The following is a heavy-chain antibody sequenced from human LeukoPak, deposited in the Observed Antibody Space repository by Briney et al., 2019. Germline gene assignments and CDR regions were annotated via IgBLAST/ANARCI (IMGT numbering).Heavy chain of an antibody. V-gene: IGHV3-23*01. CDR1: RFTFSRSA. CDR2: ISNNGGYT. J-gene: IGHJ4*02. CDR3: AKQLGYCSDGSCYFPY. D-gene: IGHD2-15*01. Sequence: GGSLRLSCAASRFTFSRSAMSWVRQAPGKGLEWVSAISNNGGYTYYADSVQGRFTIPRDNSKSTLCLQMNSLRAEDTAVYYCAKQLGYCSDGSCYFPYWGQGTLVTVSS.